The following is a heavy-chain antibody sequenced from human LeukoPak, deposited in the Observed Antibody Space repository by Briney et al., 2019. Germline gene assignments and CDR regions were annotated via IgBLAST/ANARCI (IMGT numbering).Heavy chain of an antibody. V-gene: IGHV5-51*01. J-gene: IGHJ4*02. CDR2: IYPGDSDT. Sequence: GESLKISCKGSGCSFTNYWIGWVRQMPGKGLEWMGIIYPGDSDTRYSPSFQGQVTISVDKSISTAYLQWGSLKASDTAIYYCARGPYGSGWYFDYWGQGTLVTVSS. D-gene: IGHD2-15*01. CDR1: GCSFTNYW. CDR3: ARGPYGSGWYFDY.